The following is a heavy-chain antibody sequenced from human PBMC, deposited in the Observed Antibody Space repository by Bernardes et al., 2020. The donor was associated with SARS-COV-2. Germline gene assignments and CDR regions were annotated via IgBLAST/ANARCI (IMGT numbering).Heavy chain of an antibody. V-gene: IGHV3-30*18. CDR2: ISYDGSKR. Sequence: GSLRLSCAASGFTFSGYGMHWVRQAPGKGLEWVAAISYDGSKRYYADSVKGRFTISRDNTKNTLYLQMNSLRVEDTAVFYCAKDLGYMRYYFDWWGQGTLVTVPS. CDR3: AKDLGYMRYYFDW. D-gene: IGHD5-18*01. CDR1: GFTFSGYG. J-gene: IGHJ4*02.